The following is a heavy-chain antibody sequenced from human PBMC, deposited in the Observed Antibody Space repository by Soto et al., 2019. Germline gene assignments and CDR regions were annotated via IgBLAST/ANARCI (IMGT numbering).Heavy chain of an antibody. Sequence: QVQLLQSGAVVKKPGSSVRVSCEASGGTFRTYAISWVRQAPGQGLEWMGEIIPIFGTVNYAQKFQGRVTITADESTTTVYMDLRSLRSEDTAVYYCAKGAVAGTPTSYYYYGMDVWGQGTTVTVSS. CDR2: IIPIFGTV. CDR3: AKGAVAGTPTSYYYYGMDV. V-gene: IGHV1-69*12. CDR1: GGTFRTYA. J-gene: IGHJ6*02. D-gene: IGHD6-19*01.